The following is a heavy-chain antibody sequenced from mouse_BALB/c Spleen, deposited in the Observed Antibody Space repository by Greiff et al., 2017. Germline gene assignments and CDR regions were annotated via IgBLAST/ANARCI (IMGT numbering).Heavy chain of an antibody. D-gene: IGHD1-1*01. V-gene: IGHV1-4*01. J-gene: IGHJ4*01. CDR3: ASVGYYGSREGDYYAMDY. CDR1: GYTFTSYT. CDR2: INPSSGYT. Sequence: QVQLKQSGAELARPGASVKMSCKASGYTFTSYTMHWVKQRPGQGLEWIGYINPSSGYTNYNQKFKDKATLTADKSSSTAYMQLSSLTSEDSAVYYCASVGYYGSREGDYYAMDYWGQGTSVTVSS.